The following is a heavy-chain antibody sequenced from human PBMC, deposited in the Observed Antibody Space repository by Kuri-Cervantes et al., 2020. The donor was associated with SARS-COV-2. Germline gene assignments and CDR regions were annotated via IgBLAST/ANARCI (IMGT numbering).Heavy chain of an antibody. Sequence: SGPTLVKPTQTLTLTCTFSGFSLSTSGVGVGWIRQPPGKALEWLALIYWDDDKRYSPSLKSRLTITKDTSKSQVVLTMTNMDSADTATYYCVHRRTGAEKWGQGILVTVSS. CDR3: VHRRTGAEK. CDR2: IYWDDDK. D-gene: IGHD1-26*01. J-gene: IGHJ4*02. CDR1: GFSLSTSGVG. V-gene: IGHV2-5*02.